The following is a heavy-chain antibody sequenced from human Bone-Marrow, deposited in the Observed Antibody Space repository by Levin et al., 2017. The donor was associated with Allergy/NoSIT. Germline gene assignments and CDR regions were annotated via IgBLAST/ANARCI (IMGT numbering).Heavy chain of an antibody. CDR1: GGSISSYY. V-gene: IGHV4-59*01. J-gene: IGHJ3*01. CDR2: FYYSGST. D-gene: IGHD2-21*02. CDR3: AKYCGGDCRYAFDV. Sequence: SETLSLTCTVSGGSISSYYWSWVRQPPGKGLEWIGFFYYSGSTNYNPSLKGRVTISVDTSKNQFSLKLSSMTAADTAVYYCAKYCGGDCRYAFDVWGQGTMVTVSS.